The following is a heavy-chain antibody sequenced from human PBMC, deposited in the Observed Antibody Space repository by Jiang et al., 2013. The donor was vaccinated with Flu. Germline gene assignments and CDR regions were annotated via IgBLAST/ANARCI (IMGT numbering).Heavy chain of an antibody. D-gene: IGHD6-13*01. J-gene: IGHJ4*02. Sequence: KPSETLSLTCAVYGGSFSDYYWTWIRQPPGKGLEWIGEVTHSGTTNYNPSLKSRVIISVDTSKNQFSLKVSSVTAADTAVYYCARVRRDSSSWLDYWGQGTLVTVSS. CDR2: VTHSGTT. CDR1: GGSFSDYY. V-gene: IGHV4-34*01. CDR3: ARVRRDSSSWLDY.